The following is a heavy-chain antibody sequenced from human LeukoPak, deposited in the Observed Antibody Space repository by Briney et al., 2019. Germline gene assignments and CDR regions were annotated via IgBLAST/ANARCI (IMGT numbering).Heavy chain of an antibody. V-gene: IGHV5-51*01. D-gene: IGHD5-18*01. J-gene: IGHJ5*02. CDR3: ARPTSGIQLWDRGYNWFDP. Sequence: GESLKISCKGSGYSFTSYWIGWGRQMPGKGLEWMGIIYPGDSDTRYSPSFQGQVTISADKSISTAYLQWSSLKASDTAMYYCARPTSGIQLWDRGYNWFDPWGQGTLVTVSS. CDR1: GYSFTSYW. CDR2: IYPGDSDT.